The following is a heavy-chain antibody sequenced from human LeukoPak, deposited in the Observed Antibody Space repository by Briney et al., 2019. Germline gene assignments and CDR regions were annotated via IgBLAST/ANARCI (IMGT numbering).Heavy chain of an antibody. Sequence: GGSLRLSCAASGFTFSSYAMSWVRQAPGKGLEWVSVIYSGGSTYYADSVKGRFTISRDNSKNTLYLQMNSLRAEDTAVYYCARDGPYGSGSYWSDYWGQGTLVTVSS. CDR3: ARDGPYGSGSYWSDY. D-gene: IGHD3-10*01. CDR2: IYSGGST. V-gene: IGHV3-66*01. CDR1: GFTFSSYA. J-gene: IGHJ4*02.